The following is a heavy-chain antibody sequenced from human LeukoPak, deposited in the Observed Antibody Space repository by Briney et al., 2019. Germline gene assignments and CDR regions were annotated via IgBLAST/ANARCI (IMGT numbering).Heavy chain of an antibody. V-gene: IGHV1-18*01. CDR2: ISTYNGNT. D-gene: IGHD2-8*02. J-gene: IGHJ4*02. CDR1: GYTFTSHG. CDR3: ARGGLVDFDY. Sequence: ASVKVSCKASGYTFTSHGISWVRQAPGQGLEWMGWISTYNGNTNYAQKLQGRVSMTTDTSTSTAYMDLRSLRSDGTAVYYCARGGLVDFDYWGQGTLVTVSS.